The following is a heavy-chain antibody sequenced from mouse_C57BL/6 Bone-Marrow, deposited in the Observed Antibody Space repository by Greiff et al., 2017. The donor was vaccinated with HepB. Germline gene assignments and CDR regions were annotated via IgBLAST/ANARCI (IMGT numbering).Heavy chain of an antibody. CDR1: GYTFTNYW. V-gene: IGHV1-63*01. D-gene: IGHD1-1*01. CDR2: IYPGGGYT. Sequence: QVQLQQSGAELVRPGTSVKMSCKASGYTFTNYWIGWAKQRPGHGLEWIGDIYPGGGYTNYNEKLKGKATLTADKSSSTAYMQFSSLTSEDSAIYYCARRRGIYYGSSAVYAMDYWGQGTSVTVSS. J-gene: IGHJ4*01. CDR3: ARRRGIYYGSSAVYAMDY.